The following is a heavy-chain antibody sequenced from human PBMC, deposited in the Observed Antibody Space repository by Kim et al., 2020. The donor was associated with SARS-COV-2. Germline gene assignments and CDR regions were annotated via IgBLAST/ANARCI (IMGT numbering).Heavy chain of an antibody. V-gene: IGHV1-46*01. CDR2: INPSGGST. CDR3: ARDLKVAAAPYYYYGMDV. J-gene: IGHJ6*02. CDR1: GYTFTSYY. D-gene: IGHD6-13*01. Sequence: ASVKVSCKASGYTFTSYYMHWVRQAPGQGLEWMGIINPSGGSTSYAQKFQGRVTMTRDTSTSTVYMELSSLRSEDTAVYYCARDLKVAAAPYYYYGMDVWGQGTTVTVSS.